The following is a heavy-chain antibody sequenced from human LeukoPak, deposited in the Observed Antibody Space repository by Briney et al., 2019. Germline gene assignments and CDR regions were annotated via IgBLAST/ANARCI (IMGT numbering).Heavy chain of an antibody. CDR3: ASNKGGSGWLFDY. CDR1: GVTFSSYA. CDR2: ISGSGGST. J-gene: IGHJ4*02. D-gene: IGHD6-19*01. V-gene: IGHV3-23*01. Sequence: PVGSLRLSCAASGVTFSSYAMSWVRQAPGKGLEWVSAISGSGGSTYYADSVKGRFTISRDNSKNTLYLQMNSLRAEDTAVYYCASNKGGSGWLFDYWGQGTLVTVSS.